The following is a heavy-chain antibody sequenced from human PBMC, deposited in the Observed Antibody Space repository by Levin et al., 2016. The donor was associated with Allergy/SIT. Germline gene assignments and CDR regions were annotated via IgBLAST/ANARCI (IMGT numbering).Heavy chain of an antibody. CDR3: ARGSDRIAAAGAFDY. J-gene: IGHJ4*02. V-gene: IGHV3-66*01. CDR2: IYSGGST. D-gene: IGHD6-13*01. CDR1: GFTVSSNY. Sequence: GESLKISCAASGFTVSSNYMSWVRQAPGQGLEWVSVIYSGGSTYYADSVKGRFTISRDNSKNTLNLQMNSLRAEDTAVYYCARGSDRIAAAGAFDYWGQGTLVTVSS.